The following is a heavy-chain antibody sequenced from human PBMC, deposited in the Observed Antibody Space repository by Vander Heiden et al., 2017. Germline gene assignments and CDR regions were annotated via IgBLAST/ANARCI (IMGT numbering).Heavy chain of an antibody. J-gene: IGHJ4*02. CDR2: ISWNSGSI. D-gene: IGHD3-22*01. CDR1: GFTFDDYA. CDR3: AKDISYYYDSSGDRRGYYFDY. V-gene: IGHV3-9*01. Sequence: EVQLVESGGGLVQPGRSLRLSCAASGFTFDDYAMHWVRQAPGKGLEWVSGISWNSGSIGYADSVKGRFTISRDNAKNSLYLQMNSLGAEDTALYYCAKDISYYYDSSGDRRGYYFDYWGQRTLVTVSS.